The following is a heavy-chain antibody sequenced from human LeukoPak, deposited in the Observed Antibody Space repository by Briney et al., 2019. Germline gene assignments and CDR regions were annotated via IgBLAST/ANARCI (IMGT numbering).Heavy chain of an antibody. CDR3: ARDRGNYDSSGYYPRYLDP. CDR2: ISPSGGST. V-gene: IGHV1-46*01. Sequence: ASVKVSCKASGYTFTSYGISWVRQAPGQGLEWMGIISPSGGSTSYAQKFQGRVTMTRDTSTSTVYMELSSLRSEDTAVYYCARDRGNYDSSGYYPRYLDPWGQGTLVTVSS. D-gene: IGHD3-22*01. J-gene: IGHJ5*02. CDR1: GYTFTSYG.